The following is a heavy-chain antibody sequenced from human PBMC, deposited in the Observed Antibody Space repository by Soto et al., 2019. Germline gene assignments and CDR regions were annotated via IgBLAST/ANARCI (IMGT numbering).Heavy chain of an antibody. CDR2: INPNSGGT. CDR3: ARETRTTGTTYGMDV. J-gene: IGHJ6*02. CDR1: GYTFTGYY. V-gene: IGHV1-2*04. Sequence: ASVKVSCKASGYTFTGYYMHWVRQAPGQGLEWMGWINPNSGGTNYAQKFQGWVTMTRDTSISTAYMELSRLRSDDTAVYYCARETRTTGTTYGMDVWGQGTTVTVSS. D-gene: IGHD1-1*01.